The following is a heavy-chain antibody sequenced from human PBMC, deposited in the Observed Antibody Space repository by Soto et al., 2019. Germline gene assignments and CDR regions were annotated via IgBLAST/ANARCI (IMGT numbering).Heavy chain of an antibody. Sequence: VASVKVSCKASGYTFTSYGISWVRQAPGQGLEWMGWISAYNGNTNYAQKLQGRVTMATDTSTSTAYMELRSLRSDDTAVYYCARDGGDYSTGYYYGMDVWGQGTTVTVSS. V-gene: IGHV1-18*04. D-gene: IGHD4-4*01. CDR1: GYTFTSYG. J-gene: IGHJ6*02. CDR2: ISAYNGNT. CDR3: ARDGGDYSTGYYYGMDV.